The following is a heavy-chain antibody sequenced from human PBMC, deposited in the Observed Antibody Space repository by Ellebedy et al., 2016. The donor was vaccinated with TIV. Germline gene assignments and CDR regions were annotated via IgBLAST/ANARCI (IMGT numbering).Heavy chain of an antibody. CDR3: ARRHSSGWYSYFDF. D-gene: IGHD6-19*01. Sequence: MPSETLYLTCTVSSDSISSGGSYWGWLRQPPGQGLEWIGSVYYTGYTNYKPSLKSRVSISVDTSKNQFSLKLRSVTAADTAVYYCARRHSSGWYSYFDFWGQGALVTVSS. CDR1: SDSISSGGSY. J-gene: IGHJ4*02. V-gene: IGHV4-39*01. CDR2: VYYTGYT.